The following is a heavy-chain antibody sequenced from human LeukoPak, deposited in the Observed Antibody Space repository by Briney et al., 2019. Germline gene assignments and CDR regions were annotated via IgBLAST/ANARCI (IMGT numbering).Heavy chain of an antibody. CDR1: GFAFNNYL. CDR3: AKECDYSPGHKFDL. CDR2: LFTGGGRT. D-gene: IGHD3-10*01. J-gene: IGHJ4*02. Sequence: GGSLRLSCAASGFAFNNYLMSWVRQAPGKGLEWVSVLFTGGGRTLYADSVKGRFTISGDTSRTTLYLQMNGLRAEDTAVYYCAKECDYSPGHKFDLWGQGTLVTVSS. V-gene: IGHV3-23*01.